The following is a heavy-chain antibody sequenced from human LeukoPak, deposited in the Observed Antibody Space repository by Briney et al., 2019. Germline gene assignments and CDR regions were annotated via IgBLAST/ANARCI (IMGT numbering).Heavy chain of an antibody. J-gene: IGHJ5*02. V-gene: IGHV3-74*01. CDR3: ARDLVATIRGWFDP. CDR1: GFTFSSYW. Sequence: GGSLRLSCAASGFTFSSYWMHWVRQAPGKGLVWVSRINSDGSSTSYADSVKGRFAISRDNAKNSLYLQMNSLRAEDTAVYYCARDLVATIRGWFDPWGQGTLVTVSS. CDR2: INSDGSST. D-gene: IGHD5-12*01.